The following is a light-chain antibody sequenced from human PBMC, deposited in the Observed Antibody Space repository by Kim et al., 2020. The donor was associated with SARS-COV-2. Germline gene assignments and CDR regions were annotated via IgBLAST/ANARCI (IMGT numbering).Light chain of an antibody. CDR1: TGDIRTYGY. CDR3: GSYTIIYTLV. CDR2: EVT. J-gene: IGLJ3*02. V-gene: IGLV2-14*01. Sequence: GHSITMSCTGPTGDIRTYGYISWYKKKTDKAPKLIIYEVTKRRSGGSHRFSGAKSGNKASLTISGLQAEDEADYYCGSYTIIYTLVFGGGTQLTVL.